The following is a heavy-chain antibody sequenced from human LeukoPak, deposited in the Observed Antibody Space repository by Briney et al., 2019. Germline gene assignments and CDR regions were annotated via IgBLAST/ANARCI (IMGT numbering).Heavy chain of an antibody. D-gene: IGHD3-22*01. J-gene: IGHJ4*02. CDR3: ARDLGYYDSSGYYPTGY. V-gene: IGHV1-69*04. Sequence: GGSLRLSCAASGFTFSSYAISWVRQAPGQGLEWMGKIIPILGIANYAQKFQGRVTITADRSTSTAYMELSSLRSEDTAVYYCARDLGYYDSSGYYPTGYWGQGTLVTVSS. CDR1: GFTFSSYA. CDR2: IIPILGIA.